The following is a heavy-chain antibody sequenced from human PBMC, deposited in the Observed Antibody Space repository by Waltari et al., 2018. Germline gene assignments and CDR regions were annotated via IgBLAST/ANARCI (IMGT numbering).Heavy chain of an antibody. D-gene: IGHD5-18*01. CDR1: GGSISSSNW. V-gene: IGHV4-4*02. CDR2: IYHSGST. Sequence: QVQLQESGPGLVKPSGTLSLTCAVSGGSISSSNWWSWVRQPPGKGLEWIGEIYHSGSTNYNPSLKSRVTISVDKTKNQFSLKLSSVTAADTAVYYCARDLQDTAMVNYYGMDVWGQGTTVTVSS. J-gene: IGHJ6*02. CDR3: ARDLQDTAMVNYYGMDV.